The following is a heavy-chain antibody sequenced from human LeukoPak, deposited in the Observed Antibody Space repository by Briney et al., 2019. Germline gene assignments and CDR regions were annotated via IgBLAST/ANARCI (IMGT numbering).Heavy chain of an antibody. CDR1: GFTFSSYA. J-gene: IGHJ4*02. D-gene: IGHD6-19*01. V-gene: IGHV3-23*01. CDR2: ISGSGGST. Sequence: GGSLRLSCAASGFTFSSYAMNWVRQAPGEGLEWVSAISGSGGSTYYADSVKGRFTVSRDNSKNTLYLQMNSLKTEDTAVYYCTTDPHRAYSSGWYNYFDYWGQGTLVTVSS. CDR3: TTDPHRAYSSGWYNYFDY.